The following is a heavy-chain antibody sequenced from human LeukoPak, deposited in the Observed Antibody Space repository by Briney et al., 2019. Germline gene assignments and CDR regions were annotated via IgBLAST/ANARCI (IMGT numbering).Heavy chain of an antibody. D-gene: IGHD3-10*01. Sequence: SETLSLTCTVSGGSISNYYWSWIRQPPGKGLEWIGYICYSGSTNYNPSLKSRVTISVDTSKNQFSLKLSSVTAADTAVYYCAREGLLGSGQDWFDPWGQGTLVTVSS. CDR3: AREGLLGSGQDWFDP. CDR2: ICYSGST. CDR1: GGSISNYY. J-gene: IGHJ5*02. V-gene: IGHV4-59*01.